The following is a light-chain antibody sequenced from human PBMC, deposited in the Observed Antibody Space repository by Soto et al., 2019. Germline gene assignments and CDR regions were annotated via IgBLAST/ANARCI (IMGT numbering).Light chain of an antibody. V-gene: IGKV1-27*01. CDR3: QVYVTRLKT. CDR1: QDIGKS. CDR2: AAS. Sequence: DIQMTQSPSSLSASVGDRLTITCRASQDIGKSLAWYHQRPGQVTTPLIYAASTLHSGVPSRFSGGGSGTHFTLTISALQPEDVATEYCQVYVTRLKTFGEGNKV. J-gene: IGKJ1*01.